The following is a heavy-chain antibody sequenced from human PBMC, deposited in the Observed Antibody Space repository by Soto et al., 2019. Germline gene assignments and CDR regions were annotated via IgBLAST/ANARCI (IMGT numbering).Heavy chain of an antibody. Sequence: PSETLSLTCTVSGGSISSGDYYWSWIRQPPGKGLEWIGYIYYSGSTYYNPSLKSRVTISVDTSKNQFSLKLSSVTAADTAVYYCARVNDILTGPHYFDYWGQGTLVTVSS. D-gene: IGHD3-9*01. CDR2: IYYSGST. CDR1: GGSISSGDYY. J-gene: IGHJ4*02. V-gene: IGHV4-30-4*01. CDR3: ARVNDILTGPHYFDY.